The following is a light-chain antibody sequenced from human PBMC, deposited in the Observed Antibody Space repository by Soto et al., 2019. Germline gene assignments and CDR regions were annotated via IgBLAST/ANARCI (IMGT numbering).Light chain of an antibody. CDR3: AAWDDSLNGPI. CDR1: SSNIGTYT. Sequence: QSVLTQPPSASGTPGQRVTISCSGGSSNIGTYTVSWYQQFPETAPKLLIYGSNRRPSGVPDRVSGSKSGTSASLSISGPQSEDEADYYCAAWDDSLNGPIFGGGTKLTVL. CDR2: GSN. V-gene: IGLV1-44*01. J-gene: IGLJ2*01.